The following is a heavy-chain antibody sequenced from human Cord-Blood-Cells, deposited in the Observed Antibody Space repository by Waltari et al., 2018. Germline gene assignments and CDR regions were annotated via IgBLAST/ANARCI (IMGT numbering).Heavy chain of an antibody. CDR1: GYTFTSYA. Sequence: QVQLVQSGAEVKKPGASVKVSCKASGYTFTSYAMHWVRQAPGQRLEWMGWINAGNGNTKYSQKFQGRVTITRDTSASTAYMELSSLRSEDTAVYYCARVGGLWFGSRYGMDVWGQGTTVTVSS. CDR2: INAGNGNT. D-gene: IGHD3-10*01. J-gene: IGHJ6*02. CDR3: ARVGGLWFGSRYGMDV. V-gene: IGHV1-3*01.